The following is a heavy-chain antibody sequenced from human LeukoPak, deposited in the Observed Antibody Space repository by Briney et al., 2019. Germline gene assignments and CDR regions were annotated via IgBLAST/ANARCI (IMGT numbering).Heavy chain of an antibody. Sequence: SETLSLTCTVSGGSISSSSYYWGWIRQPPGKGLEWIGSIYYSGSAYYNPSLKSRVTISVDTSKNQFSLKLSSVTAADTAVYYCARRLQNYYDSSGYAYWGQGTLVTVSS. CDR1: GGSISSSSYY. J-gene: IGHJ4*02. D-gene: IGHD3-22*01. V-gene: IGHV4-39*01. CDR3: ARRLQNYYDSSGYAY. CDR2: IYYSGSA.